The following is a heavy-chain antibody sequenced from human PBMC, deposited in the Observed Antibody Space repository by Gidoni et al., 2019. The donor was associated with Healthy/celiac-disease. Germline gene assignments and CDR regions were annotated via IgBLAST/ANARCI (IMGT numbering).Heavy chain of an antibody. CDR2: IYPGDSDT. V-gene: IGHV5-51*01. CDR3: ARFHSAMVNQNAFDI. Sequence: EVQLVQSGAEVKKPGESLKISCKGSGYSFTSYWIGWVRQMPGKGLEWMGIIYPGDSDTRYSPSFQGQVTISADKSISTAYLQWSSLKASDTAMYYCARFHSAMVNQNAFDIWGQGTMVTVSS. CDR1: GYSFTSYW. J-gene: IGHJ3*02. D-gene: IGHD5-18*01.